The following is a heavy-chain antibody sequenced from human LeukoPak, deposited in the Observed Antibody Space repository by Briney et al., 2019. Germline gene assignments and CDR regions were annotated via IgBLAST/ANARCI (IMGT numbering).Heavy chain of an antibody. CDR1: GGSISSSSYY. Sequence: SETLSLTCTVSGGSISSSSYYWGWIRQPPGKGLEWIGSIYYSGSTYYNPSLKSRVTISVDTSKNQFSLKLSSVTAADTAVYYCARLGDHLTTPMDYWGQGILVTVSS. J-gene: IGHJ4*02. CDR3: ARLGDHLTTPMDY. CDR2: IYYSGST. D-gene: IGHD3-3*01. V-gene: IGHV4-39*01.